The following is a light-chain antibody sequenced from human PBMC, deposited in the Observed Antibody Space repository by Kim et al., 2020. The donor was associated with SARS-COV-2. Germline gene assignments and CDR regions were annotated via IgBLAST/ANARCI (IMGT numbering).Light chain of an antibody. CDR3: QHYYSWPLT. V-gene: IGKV3-15*01. CDR1: QNVGGN. J-gene: IGKJ2*01. CDR2: GES. Sequence: SLSTGARASLSCVASQNVGGNLAWYQQKPGRAPRLLIYGESLRATGVPARFSGSGSGTEFTLTISSLQSEDAAVYFCQHYYSWPLTFGQGTKLEI.